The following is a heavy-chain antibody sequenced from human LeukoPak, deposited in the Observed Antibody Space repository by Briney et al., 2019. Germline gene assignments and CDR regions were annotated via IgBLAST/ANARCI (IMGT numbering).Heavy chain of an antibody. Sequence: GGSLRLPCAASGFTFSSYAMHWVRQAPGKGLEWVSGISNSGGSTYYADSVKGRFTISRDNSKNTLYLQMNSLRAEDTALYYCAKGLERESRLDSWGQGTLVTVSS. CDR1: GFTFSSYA. J-gene: IGHJ4*02. D-gene: IGHD1-1*01. CDR2: ISNSGGST. CDR3: AKGLERESRLDS. V-gene: IGHV3-23*01.